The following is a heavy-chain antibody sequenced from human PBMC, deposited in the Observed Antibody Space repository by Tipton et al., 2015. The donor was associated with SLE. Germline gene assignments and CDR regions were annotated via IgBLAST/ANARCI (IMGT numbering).Heavy chain of an antibody. Sequence: GLVKPSETLSLTCNVSGGSISSYYWSWIRQPPGKGLEWIGYIYYSGSTKYNPSLKGRVTISVDTSKNQFSLKLSSVTAADTAVYHCARSRTGSDAFDMWGQGTMVTVSS. CDR1: GGSISSYY. CDR2: IYYSGST. V-gene: IGHV4-59*12. CDR3: ARSRTGSDAFDM. D-gene: IGHD1-1*01. J-gene: IGHJ3*02.